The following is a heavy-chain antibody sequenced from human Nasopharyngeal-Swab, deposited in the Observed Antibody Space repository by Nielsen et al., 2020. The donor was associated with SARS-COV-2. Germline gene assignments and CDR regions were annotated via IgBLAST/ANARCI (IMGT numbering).Heavy chain of an antibody. Sequence: WVRQAPGQGLEWMGGIIPIFGTANYAQKFQGRVTITADESTSTAYMELSSLRSDDTAVYYCAREEYSSSLDTWGQGTLVTVSS. CDR2: IIPIFGTA. J-gene: IGHJ5*02. D-gene: IGHD6-6*01. CDR3: AREEYSSSLDT. V-gene: IGHV1-69*01.